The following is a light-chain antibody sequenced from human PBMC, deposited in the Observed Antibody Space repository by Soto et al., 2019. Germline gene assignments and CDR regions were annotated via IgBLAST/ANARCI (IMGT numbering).Light chain of an antibody. Sequence: EIVMTQSPATLPVSPGERVTLSCRASQSVSSNLAWYQQKPGQVPRLLIYGASTRATGFPARFSGSGSGTDFTLTISSLHSEDFATYYCQQYSKWPPITFGQGTRLES. J-gene: IGKJ5*01. V-gene: IGKV3-15*01. CDR3: QQYSKWPPIT. CDR2: GAS. CDR1: QSVSSN.